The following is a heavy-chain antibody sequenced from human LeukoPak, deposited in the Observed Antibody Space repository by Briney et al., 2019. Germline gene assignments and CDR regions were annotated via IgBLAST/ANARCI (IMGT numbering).Heavy chain of an antibody. CDR3: ARAPGDPPPYYYYMDV. CDR2: INYSGST. J-gene: IGHJ6*03. V-gene: IGHV4-59*01. CDR1: GGSISSYF. Sequence: PSETLSLACTVSGGSISSYFWSWIRQPPGKGLEWIGYINYSGSTNYSPSLKSRVTISVDTSKNQFSLKLSSVTAADTAVYYCARAPGDPPPYYYYMDVWGKGTTVTVSS. D-gene: IGHD3-10*01.